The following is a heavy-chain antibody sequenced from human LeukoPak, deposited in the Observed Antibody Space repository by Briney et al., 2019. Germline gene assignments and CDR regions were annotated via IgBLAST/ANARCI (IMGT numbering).Heavy chain of an antibody. CDR1: GYTFTGYA. CDR2: INAGNGNT. D-gene: IGHD3-3*01. Sequence: ASVKVSCKASGYTFTGYAMHWVRQAPGQRLEWMGWINAGNGNTKYSQKFQGRVTITRDTSASTAYMELSSLRSEDTAVYYCARGRWSPIRDFWRTYYFDYWGQGTLVTVSS. J-gene: IGHJ4*02. CDR3: ARGRWSPIRDFWRTYYFDY. V-gene: IGHV1-3*01.